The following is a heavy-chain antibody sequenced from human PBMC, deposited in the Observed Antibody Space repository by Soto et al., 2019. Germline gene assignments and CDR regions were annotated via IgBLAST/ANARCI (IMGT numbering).Heavy chain of an antibody. CDR2: INPNSGGT. D-gene: IGHD3-22*01. CDR1: GYTFTGYY. J-gene: IGHJ4*02. CDR3: ARAWLYSSGYNMFGPDY. V-gene: IGHV1-2*02. Sequence: PSVKVSCKASGYTFTGYYMHWVRQAPGQGLEWMGWINPNSGGTNYAQKFQGRVTMTRDTSISTAYMELSRLRSDDTAVYYCARAWLYSSGYNMFGPDYWCQGTLVSVSA.